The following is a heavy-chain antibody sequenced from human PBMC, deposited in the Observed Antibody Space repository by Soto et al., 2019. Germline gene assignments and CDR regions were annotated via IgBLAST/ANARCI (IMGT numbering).Heavy chain of an antibody. CDR1: GDTFSSYA. CDR2: IITVLGTT. Sequence: QVQLVQSGAELKKTGSSVKVSCRASGDTFSSYAVNWVRQAPGRGLEWMGRIITVLGTTDYGQNFKGRLTITAEKSTKTVSMELSSLRSEDTAVYYCARRRYCGYDCYHKHYYGMDVWGQGTTVTVAS. J-gene: IGHJ6*02. CDR3: ARRRYCGYDCYHKHYYGMDV. V-gene: IGHV1-69*08. D-gene: IGHD2-21*01.